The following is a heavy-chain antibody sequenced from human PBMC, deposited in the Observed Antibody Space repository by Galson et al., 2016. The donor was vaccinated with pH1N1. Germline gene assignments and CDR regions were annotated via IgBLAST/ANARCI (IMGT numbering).Heavy chain of an antibody. D-gene: IGHD3/OR15-3a*01. Sequence: SLRLSCAASGFTFSDYYMSWIRRAPGKGLEWVSYLSSSGSTIYYADSEKGRFTISRDNAKNSLYLQMNSLRAEDTAVYFGARDVGGEVDFAFDIWGQGTMVTVSS. V-gene: IGHV3-11*04. CDR3: ARDVGGEVDFAFDI. J-gene: IGHJ3*02. CDR1: GFTFSDYY. CDR2: LSSSGSTI.